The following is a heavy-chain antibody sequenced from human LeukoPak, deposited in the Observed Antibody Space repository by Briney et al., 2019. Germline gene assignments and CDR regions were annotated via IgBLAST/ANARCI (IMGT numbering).Heavy chain of an antibody. CDR1: GGTFSSYA. CDR2: IIPIFGTA. CDR3: ARDQRYFDWLDSQSYYYYGMDV. V-gene: IGHV1-69*13. Sequence: SVKVSCKASGGTFSSYAISWVRQAPGQGLECMGGIIPIFGTANYAQKFQGRVTITADESTSTAYMELSSLRSEDPAVYYCARDQRYFDWLDSQSYYYYGMDVWGQGTTVTVSS. D-gene: IGHD3-9*01. J-gene: IGHJ6*02.